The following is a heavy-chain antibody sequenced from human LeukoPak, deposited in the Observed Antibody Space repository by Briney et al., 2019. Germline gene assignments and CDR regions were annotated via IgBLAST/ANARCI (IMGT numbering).Heavy chain of an antibody. Sequence: PGGSLRLSCTASGFTFGAYAMSWVRQAPGKGLEWVGFIRSKAYGGTTAYAASVKGRFTISRDDSKSIAYLQMNSLKTEDTAVYYCTKYQLLWGGWFDPWGQGTLVTVSS. J-gene: IGHJ5*02. CDR1: GFTFGAYA. CDR3: TKYQLLWGGWFDP. D-gene: IGHD2-2*01. V-gene: IGHV3-49*04. CDR2: IRSKAYGGTT.